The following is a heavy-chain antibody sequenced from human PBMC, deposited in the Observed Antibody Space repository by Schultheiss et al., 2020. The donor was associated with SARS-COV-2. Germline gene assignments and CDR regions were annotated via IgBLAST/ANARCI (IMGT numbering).Heavy chain of an antibody. CDR1: GGSVSSGSYY. Sequence: SETLSLTCTVSGGSVSSGSYYWSWIRQPPGKGLEWIGYIYYSGSTNYNPSLKSRVTISVDTSKNQFSLKLSSVTAADTAVYYCARDRRNYYGSGNYYYYGMDVWGQGTTVTVSS. CDR3: ARDRRNYYGSGNYYYYGMDV. CDR2: IYYSGST. J-gene: IGHJ6*02. V-gene: IGHV4-61*01. D-gene: IGHD3-10*01.